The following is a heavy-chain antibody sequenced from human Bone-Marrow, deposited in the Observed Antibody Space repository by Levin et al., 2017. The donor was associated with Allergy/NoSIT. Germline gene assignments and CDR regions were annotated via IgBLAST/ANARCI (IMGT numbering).Heavy chain of an antibody. CDR1: GFSLSNARMG. Sequence: SGPTLVKPTETLTLTCTVSGFSLSNARMGVSWIRQPPGKALEWLAHIFSNDEKSYSTSLKSRLTISKDTSKSQVVLTMTNMDPVDTATYYCARVKEQQLAKYYFDYWGQGTLVTVSS. J-gene: IGHJ4*02. CDR3: ARVKEQQLAKYYFDY. V-gene: IGHV2-26*01. D-gene: IGHD6-13*01. CDR2: IFSNDEK.